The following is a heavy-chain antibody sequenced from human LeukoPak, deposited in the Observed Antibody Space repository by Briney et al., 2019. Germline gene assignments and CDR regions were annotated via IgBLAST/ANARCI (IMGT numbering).Heavy chain of an antibody. CDR3: ARNPCSITSCPMADALDI. J-gene: IGHJ3*02. Sequence: GGSLSLSCTASGFSFSSYSMNWVRQAPGKGLEWVSSISGISNYIFYADSVKGRFTISRDNTKDSLFLLMNSLRAEDTAVYFCARNPCSITSCPMADALDIWGQGTMVTVSS. D-gene: IGHD2-2*01. CDR1: GFSFSSYS. CDR2: ISGISNYI. V-gene: IGHV3-21*01.